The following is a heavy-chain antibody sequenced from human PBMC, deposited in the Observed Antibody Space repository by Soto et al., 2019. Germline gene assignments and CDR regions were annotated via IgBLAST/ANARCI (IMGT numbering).Heavy chain of an antibody. CDR2: IYYSGST. D-gene: IGHD3-22*01. CDR3: ARHGGYDSSGYYYVLPSYVFDY. Sequence: QLQLQESGPGLVKPSETLSLTCTVSGGSISSSSYYWGWIRQPPGKGLEWIGSIYYSGSTYYNPSLKSRVTISVDTSKNQFSLKLSSVTAADTAVYYCARHGGYDSSGYYYVLPSYVFDYWGQGTLVTVSS. J-gene: IGHJ4*02. CDR1: GGSISSSSYY. V-gene: IGHV4-39*01.